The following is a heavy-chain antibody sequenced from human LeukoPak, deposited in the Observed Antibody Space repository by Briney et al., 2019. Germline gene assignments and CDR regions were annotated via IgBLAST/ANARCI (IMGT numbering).Heavy chain of an antibody. CDR2: IYPGDSDT. CDR3: ARHSYDILTGYYPDY. D-gene: IGHD3-9*01. CDR1: GYSFTSYW. V-gene: IGHV5-51*01. Sequence: GESLEISCKGSGYSFTSYWIGWVRQMPGKGLEWMGIIYPGDSDTRYSPSFQGQVTISADKSISTAYLQWSSLKASDTAMYYCARHSYDILTGYYPDYWGQGTLVTVSS. J-gene: IGHJ4*02.